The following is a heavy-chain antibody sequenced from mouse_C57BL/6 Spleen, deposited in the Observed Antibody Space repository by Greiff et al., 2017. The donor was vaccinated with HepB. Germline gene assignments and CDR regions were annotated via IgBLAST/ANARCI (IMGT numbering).Heavy chain of an antibody. J-gene: IGHJ2*01. D-gene: IGHD2-12*01. CDR1: GYSFTGYY. CDR3: ALYDLGY. V-gene: IGHV1-42*01. Sequence: VQLQQSGPELVKPGASVKISCKASGYSFTGYYMNWVKQSPEKSLEWIGEINPSTGGTTYNQKFKAKATLTVDKSSSTAYMQLKSLTSEDSAVYYCALYDLGYWGQGTTLTVSS. CDR2: INPSTGGT.